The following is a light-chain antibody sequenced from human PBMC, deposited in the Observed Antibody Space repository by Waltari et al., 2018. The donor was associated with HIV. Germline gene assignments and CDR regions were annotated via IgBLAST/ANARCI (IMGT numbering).Light chain of an antibody. Sequence: YELTQPPSLSVSPAQTASIPDSGTKCRENTSSWYQQKPGQSPVLVIYQDNKRPSGIPERFSGSNSGNTATLTISGTQTMDEADYYCQAWDSATGVFGGGTNLTVL. CDR1: KCRENT. CDR3: QAWDSATGV. CDR2: QDN. J-gene: IGLJ2*01. V-gene: IGLV3-1*01.